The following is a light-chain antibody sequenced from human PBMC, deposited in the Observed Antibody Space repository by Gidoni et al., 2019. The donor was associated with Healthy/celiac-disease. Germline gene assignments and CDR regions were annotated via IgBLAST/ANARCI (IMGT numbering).Light chain of an antibody. J-gene: IGKJ1*01. CDR2: KAS. CDR1: QSISSW. V-gene: IGKV1-5*03. Sequence: DIQITQSPSTLSASVGDRVPITCRARQSISSWLAWYQQKPGKAPKLLIYKASNLESGVPSRFSGSGSGTEFTLTISSLQPDDFATYYCQQYNSYSCTFGQXTKVEIK. CDR3: QQYNSYSCT.